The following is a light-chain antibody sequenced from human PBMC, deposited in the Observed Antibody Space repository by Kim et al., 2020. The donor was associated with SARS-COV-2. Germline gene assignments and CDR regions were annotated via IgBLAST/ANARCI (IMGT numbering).Light chain of an antibody. V-gene: IGKV3-20*01. CDR3: QQYTESSVT. Sequence: EVVLTQSPGTLSLSPGERATLSCRASQSVYSGYFGWYQQKPGQAPRLLIYGASNRATGIPDRFSGSGSGTDFSLTISRLEPEDFAVYYCQQYTESSVTVGQGTKLEI. J-gene: IGKJ2*01. CDR1: QSVYSGY. CDR2: GAS.